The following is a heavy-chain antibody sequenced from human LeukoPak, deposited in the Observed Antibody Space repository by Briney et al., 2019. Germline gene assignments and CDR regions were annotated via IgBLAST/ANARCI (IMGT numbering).Heavy chain of an antibody. CDR1: GFTFSSYA. Sequence: GGSLRLSCAASGFTFSSYAMGWVRQPPGKGLEWVAAITGSGDSTYYGGSVKGRFTISRDNSKNTLYLQMNSLRAEDTAVYYCAREGRSSGWYYFDYWGQGTLVTVSS. CDR2: ITGSGDST. CDR3: AREGRSSGWYYFDY. V-gene: IGHV3-23*01. J-gene: IGHJ4*02. D-gene: IGHD6-19*01.